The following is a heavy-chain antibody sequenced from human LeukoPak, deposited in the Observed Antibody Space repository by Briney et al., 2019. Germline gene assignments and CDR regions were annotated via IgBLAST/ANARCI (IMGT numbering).Heavy chain of an antibody. J-gene: IGHJ5*02. Sequence: SETLSLTCTVSGGSISSYYWSWIRQPPGKGLEWIGYIYYSGSTNYNPSLKSRVTISVDTSKNQFSLKLSSVTAADTAVYYCATSDYDFWSGYSFGWFDPWGQGTLVTVSS. CDR1: GGSISSYY. V-gene: IGHV4-59*01. D-gene: IGHD3-3*01. CDR2: IYYSGST. CDR3: ATSDYDFWSGYSFGWFDP.